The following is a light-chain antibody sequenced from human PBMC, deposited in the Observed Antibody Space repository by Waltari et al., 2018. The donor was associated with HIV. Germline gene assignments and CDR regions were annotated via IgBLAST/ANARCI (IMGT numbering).Light chain of an antibody. CDR3: LVYYWGDVV. Sequence: QTVVTQEPSLTVSPGGTVTLTCASSTGSATSGYYPNWFQQKPGQAPRALIYSTSNKHSLTPCPFPRSLLGDKGAPALSGGQPEDEAEYYWLVYYWGDVVFGGGTKLTVL. V-gene: IGLV7-43*01. CDR2: STS. CDR1: TGSATSGYY. J-gene: IGLJ2*01.